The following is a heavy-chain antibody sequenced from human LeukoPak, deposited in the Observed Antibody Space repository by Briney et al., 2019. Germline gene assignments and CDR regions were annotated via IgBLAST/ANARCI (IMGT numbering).Heavy chain of an antibody. CDR2: IYSGGST. CDR3: ARARSYSYGSDFDY. J-gene: IGHJ4*02. D-gene: IGHD5-18*01. Sequence: GGSLRLSCAASGFTVSNNYMSWVRQAPGKGLKWVSVIYSGGSTYYADSVKGRFTISRDNSKNTLYLQMNSLRAEDTAVYYCARARSYSYGSDFDYWGQGTLVTVSS. CDR1: GFTVSNNY. V-gene: IGHV3-66*01.